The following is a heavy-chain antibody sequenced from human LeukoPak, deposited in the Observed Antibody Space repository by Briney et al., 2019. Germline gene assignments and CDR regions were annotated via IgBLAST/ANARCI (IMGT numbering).Heavy chain of an antibody. CDR1: GGSISSYY. CDR3: AXVPPRIAAAYYYYYXXDX. Sequence: SETLSLTCTVSGGSISSYYWSWIRQPPGKGLEWIGYIYYSGSTNYNPSLKSRVTISVDTSKNQFSLKLSSVTAADTAVYYCAXVPPRIAAAYYYYYXXDXWG. D-gene: IGHD6-13*01. V-gene: IGHV4-59*01. J-gene: IGHJ6*03. CDR2: IYYSGST.